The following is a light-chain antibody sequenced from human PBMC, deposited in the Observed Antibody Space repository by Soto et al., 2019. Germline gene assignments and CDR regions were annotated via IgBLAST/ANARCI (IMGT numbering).Light chain of an antibody. CDR1: QSISSY. CDR2: AAS. Sequence: DIHMTQSPSSLTASIGDRLTITSRASQSISSYLKWYQQKPGKAPKLLIYAASSLQSGGPSRFSGSGSGTDFTLTISRLETEDFAVFYCQQYGTSEIIFGQGTRLEIK. CDR3: QQYGTSEII. J-gene: IGKJ5*01. V-gene: IGKV1-39*01.